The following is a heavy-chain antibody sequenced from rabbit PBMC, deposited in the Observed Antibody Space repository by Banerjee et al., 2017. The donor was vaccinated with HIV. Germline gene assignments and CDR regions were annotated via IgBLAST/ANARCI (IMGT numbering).Heavy chain of an antibody. CDR2: IDVGSGST. D-gene: IGHD2-1*01. V-gene: IGHV1S45*01. J-gene: IGHJ4*01. Sequence: EESGGDLVKPEGSLTLTCTASGFSFSSSYWICWVRQAPGKGLEWIACIDVGSGSTYYASWAKGRFTISKTSSTTVTLQMTSLTAADTATYFCARWSHDDYGDDNLWGPGTLVTVS. CDR3: ARWSHDDYGDDNL. CDR1: GFSFSSSYW.